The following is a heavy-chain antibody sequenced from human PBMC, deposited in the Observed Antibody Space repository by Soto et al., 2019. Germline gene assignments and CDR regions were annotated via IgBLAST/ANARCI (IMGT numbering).Heavy chain of an antibody. D-gene: IGHD2-15*01. CDR1: GGSISSYY. CDR2: IYTSGNT. J-gene: IGHJ6*02. Sequence: SETLSLTCSVSGGSISSYYWSWIRQPAGKGLEWIGRIYTSGNTNYNPSLKSRVTMSVDTSKNQFSLKLSSVNAADTAVYSCAREEVGYCRGRRCYYYVMDVWGQGTTVTVSS. CDR3: AREEVGYCRGRRCYYYVMDV. V-gene: IGHV4-4*07.